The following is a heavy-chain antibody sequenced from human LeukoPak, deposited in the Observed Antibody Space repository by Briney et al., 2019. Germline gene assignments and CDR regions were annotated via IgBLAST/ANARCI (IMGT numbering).Heavy chain of an antibody. CDR2: IGSNGGST. CDR1: GFTFSNYA. J-gene: IGHJ4*02. Sequence: PGGSLRLSCAASGFTFSNYAIHWVRQAPGKGLEYVSGIGSNGGSTYCANSVKGRFTISRDNSKNTLYLQMGSLRVEDTAVFYCARSRTTVGPGYFDYWGQGTLVTVSS. CDR3: ARSRTTVGPGYFDY. V-gene: IGHV3-64*01. D-gene: IGHD4-11*01.